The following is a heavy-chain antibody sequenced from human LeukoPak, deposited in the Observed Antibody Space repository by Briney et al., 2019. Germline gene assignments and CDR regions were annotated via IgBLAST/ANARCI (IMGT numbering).Heavy chain of an antibody. J-gene: IGHJ6*02. Sequence: SETLSLTCTVSGGSISSYYWSWIRQPPGKGLEWIGYIYYSGSTNYNPSLKSRVTISVDTSKNQFSLKLSSVTAADTAAYYCARGVTIFGVIYYYGMDVWGQGTTVTVSS. V-gene: IGHV4-59*01. CDR1: GGSISSYY. D-gene: IGHD3-3*01. CDR3: ARGVTIFGVIYYYGMDV. CDR2: IYYSGST.